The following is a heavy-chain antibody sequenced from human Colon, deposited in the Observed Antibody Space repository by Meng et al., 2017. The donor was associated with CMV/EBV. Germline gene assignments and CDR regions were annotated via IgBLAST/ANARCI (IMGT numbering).Heavy chain of an antibody. V-gene: IGHV5-51*01. D-gene: IGHD2-8*02. CDR2: IYPGDSDT. Sequence: GESLKISCQGSGYSFASYWIAWVRQMPGKGLEWMGVIYPGDSDTRYNPSFEGQVTFSVDKSISSAYPQFNGLRASDTAIYYCARLGYCTSSACKGYNYGMNVWGQGTTVTVSS. J-gene: IGHJ6*02. CDR1: GYSFASYW. CDR3: ARLGYCTSSACKGYNYGMNV.